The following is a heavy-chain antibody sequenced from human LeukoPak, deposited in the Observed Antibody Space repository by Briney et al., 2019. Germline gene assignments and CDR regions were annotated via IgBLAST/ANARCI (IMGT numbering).Heavy chain of an antibody. CDR2: ISGRSDNT. J-gene: IGHJ4*02. Sequence: GGSLTLSCAASEFIFSNYAMYWVRQAPGKGLEWVSAISGRSDNTYYADSVKGRFTLSRDSSKNTLYLQMNSLRADDTAFYYCAKWGDSDVLTGYYVSDFWGQGTLVTVSS. D-gene: IGHD3-9*01. CDR1: EFIFSNYA. CDR3: AKWGDSDVLTGYYVSDF. V-gene: IGHV3-23*01.